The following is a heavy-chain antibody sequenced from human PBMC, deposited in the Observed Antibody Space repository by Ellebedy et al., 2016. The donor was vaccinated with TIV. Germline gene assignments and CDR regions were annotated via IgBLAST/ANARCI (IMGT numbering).Heavy chain of an antibody. J-gene: IGHJ4*02. Sequence: SETLSLTXAVYGGSFSGYYWSWIRQPPGKGLEWIGEINHSGSTNYNPSLKSRVTISVDTSKNQFSLKLSSVTAADTAVYYCARIRGRGSYYVDNDYWGQGTLVTVSS. CDR2: INHSGST. V-gene: IGHV4-34*01. CDR1: GGSFSGYY. D-gene: IGHD1-26*01. CDR3: ARIRGRGSYYVDNDY.